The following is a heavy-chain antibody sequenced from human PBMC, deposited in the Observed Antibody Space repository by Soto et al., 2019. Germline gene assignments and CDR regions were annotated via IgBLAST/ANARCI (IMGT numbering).Heavy chain of an antibody. CDR3: ARALFPYGDYDY. CDR1: GYTFTGYA. Sequence: ASVKVSCKASGYTFTGYAMHWVRQAPGQRLEWMGWINAGNGNTKYSQKFQGRVTMTRDTSTSTVYMELSSLRSEDTAVYYCARALFPYGDYDYWGQGTLVTVSS. CDR2: INAGNGNT. V-gene: IGHV1-3*01. D-gene: IGHD4-17*01. J-gene: IGHJ4*02.